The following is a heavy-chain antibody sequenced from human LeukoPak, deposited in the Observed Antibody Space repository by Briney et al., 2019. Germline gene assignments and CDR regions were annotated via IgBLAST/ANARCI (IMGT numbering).Heavy chain of an antibody. CDR1: GGSISSGGYY. V-gene: IGHV4-30-2*01. D-gene: IGHD4-17*01. CDR3: ARDLYSDVNHFDY. Sequence: SQTLSLTCSVSGGSISSGGYYWSWIRQPPGKGLEWIGYIYHSGNVYVSASTLYNPSLKTRVSISVDLSKNQFFLDLRSLTAADTAVYYCARDLYSDVNHFDYWGQGTMVTVYS. CDR2: IYHSGNV. J-gene: IGHJ4*02.